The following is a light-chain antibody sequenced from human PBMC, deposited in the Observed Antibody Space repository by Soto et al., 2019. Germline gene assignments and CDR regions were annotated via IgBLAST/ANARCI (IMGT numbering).Light chain of an antibody. V-gene: IGLV2-14*01. J-gene: IGLJ1*01. CDR2: GVK. CDR3: SSYTTSYFYV. Sequence: QSVLTQPASVSGSPGQSITISCTGSGRDIGAYDYVSWYQQHPGKAPKLLIYGVKNRPSGVSYRFSASKSAFTASLTISGRRAEDEAHYYYSSYTTSYFYVFGPGTKFTV. CDR1: GRDIGAYDY.